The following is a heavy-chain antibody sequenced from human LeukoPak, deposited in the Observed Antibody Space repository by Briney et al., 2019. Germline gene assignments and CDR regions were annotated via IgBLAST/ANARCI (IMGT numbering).Heavy chain of an antibody. CDR1: GGSISSGSYY. D-gene: IGHD1-26*01. Sequence: PSQTLSLTCTVSGGSISSGSYYWSWIRQPAGKGLEGIGRIYTSGSTNYNPSLKSRVTISVDTSKNQFSLKLSSVTAADTAVYYCASSGSYSYYYYMDVWGKGTTVTVSS. CDR3: ASSGSYSYYYYMDV. V-gene: IGHV4-61*02. CDR2: IYTSGST. J-gene: IGHJ6*03.